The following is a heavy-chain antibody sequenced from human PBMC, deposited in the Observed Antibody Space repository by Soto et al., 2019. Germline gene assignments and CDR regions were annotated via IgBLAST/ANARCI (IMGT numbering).Heavy chain of an antibody. CDR1: GGSISSGGYS. Sequence: QLQLQESGSGLVKPSQTLSLTCAVSGGSISSGGYSWSWIRQPPGKGLEWIGYIYHSGSTYYNPSLKSRVTIPVDRSKNQFPLKLSSVTAADTAVYYCARENNVLPGGYFDYWGQGTLVTVSS. CDR2: IYHSGST. CDR3: ARENNVLPGGYFDY. J-gene: IGHJ4*02. D-gene: IGHD3-10*01. V-gene: IGHV4-30-2*01.